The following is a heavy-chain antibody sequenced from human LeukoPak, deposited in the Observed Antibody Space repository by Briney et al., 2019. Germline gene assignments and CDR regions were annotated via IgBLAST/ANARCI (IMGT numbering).Heavy chain of an antibody. Sequence: ASVKVSCKASGYTLTSYDINWVRQATGQGLEWMGWMNPNSGRTGYAQNFQGRITITRNTSISTAYMELSSLRSEDTAVYYCTRETSSRYLDYWGQGTLVTVSS. J-gene: IGHJ4*02. CDR2: MNPNSGRT. V-gene: IGHV1-8*01. CDR3: TRETSSRYLDY. CDR1: GYTLTSYD.